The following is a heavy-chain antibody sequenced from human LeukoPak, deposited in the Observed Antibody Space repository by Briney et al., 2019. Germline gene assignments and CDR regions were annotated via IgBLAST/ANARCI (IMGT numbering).Heavy chain of an antibody. CDR2: IYTGGST. V-gene: IGHV3-66*01. Sequence: GGSLRLSCAPSVFTVSSNYMSWLRQAPGKGLEWVSVIYTGGSTYYANSVKGRFTISRDNSNNTLDLQMNSLRAADTAVYYCARDMAPRYFDLWGGGTPVTVCS. CDR3: ARDMAPRYFDL. CDR1: VFTVSSNY. J-gene: IGHJ2*01. D-gene: IGHD5-24*01.